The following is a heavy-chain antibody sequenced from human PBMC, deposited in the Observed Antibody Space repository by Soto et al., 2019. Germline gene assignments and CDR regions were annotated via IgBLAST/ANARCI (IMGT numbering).Heavy chain of an antibody. CDR1: GGTFSSYT. D-gene: IGHD2-2*01. J-gene: IGHJ5*02. V-gene: IGHV1-69*04. CDR2: IIPILGIA. CDR3: ARDVLEGIVVVPAAIDLPGSYSNWFDP. Sequence: ASVKVSCKASGGTFSSYTISWVRQAPGQGLEWMGRIIPILGIANYAQKFQGRVTITADKSTSTAYMELSSLRSEDTAVYYCARDVLEGIVVVPAAIDLPGSYSNWFDPWGQGTLVTVSS.